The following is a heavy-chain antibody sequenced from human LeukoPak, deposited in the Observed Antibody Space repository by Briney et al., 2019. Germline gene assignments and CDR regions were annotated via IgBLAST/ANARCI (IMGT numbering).Heavy chain of an antibody. CDR2: IYSGGST. CDR3: ARVRVTMIASLYYFDY. CDR1: GFTVSSNY. V-gene: IGHV3-53*01. D-gene: IGHD3-22*01. J-gene: IGHJ4*02. Sequence: GGSLRLSCAASGFTVSSNYMSWVRQAPGKGLEWVSVIYSGGSTYYADSVKGRFTISRDNSKNTLYLQMNSLRAEDTAVYYCARVRVTMIASLYYFDYWGQGTLVTASS.